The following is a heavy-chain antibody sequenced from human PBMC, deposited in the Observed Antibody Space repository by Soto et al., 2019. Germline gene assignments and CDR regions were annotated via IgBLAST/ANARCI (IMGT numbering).Heavy chain of an antibody. D-gene: IGHD5-18*01. CDR3: AVGYSDGYLLDY. CDR2: INPSGGTT. J-gene: IGHJ4*02. Sequence: ASVKVSCKASGYTFTSYSMHWVRQAPGQGLEWMGIINPSGGTTSYAQKFQGRVTMTRDTSTSTVYMELSSLRSEDTAVYYCAVGYSDGYLLDYWGQGTPVTFSS. CDR1: GYTFTSYS. V-gene: IGHV1-46*01.